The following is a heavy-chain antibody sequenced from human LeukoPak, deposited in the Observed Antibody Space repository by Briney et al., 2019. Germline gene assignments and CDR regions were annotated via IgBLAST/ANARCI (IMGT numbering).Heavy chain of an antibody. Sequence: SETLSLTCTVSGGSISSYYWSWIRQPPGKGLEWIGYIFHTGSTFYNPSLKSRITISGDRSKNQFSLKLSSVTAADTAVYYCARGRDSYGSGTYYFEYWGQGTLATVSS. V-gene: IGHV4-59*12. D-gene: IGHD3-10*01. CDR2: IFHTGST. CDR3: ARGRDSYGSGTYYFEY. CDR1: GGSISSYY. J-gene: IGHJ4*02.